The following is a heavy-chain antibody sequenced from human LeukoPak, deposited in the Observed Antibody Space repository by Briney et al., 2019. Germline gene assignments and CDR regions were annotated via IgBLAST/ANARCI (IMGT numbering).Heavy chain of an antibody. CDR2: INHSGST. D-gene: IGHD6-6*01. Sequence: PSETLSLTCAVYGGSFSGYYWSWIRQPPGKGLEWIGEINHSGSTNYNPSLKSRVTISVDTSKNQFSLKLSSVTAADTGVDYCARARIAARPEVFDYWGQGTLVTVSS. V-gene: IGHV4-34*01. J-gene: IGHJ4*02. CDR1: GGSFSGYY. CDR3: ARARIAARPEVFDY.